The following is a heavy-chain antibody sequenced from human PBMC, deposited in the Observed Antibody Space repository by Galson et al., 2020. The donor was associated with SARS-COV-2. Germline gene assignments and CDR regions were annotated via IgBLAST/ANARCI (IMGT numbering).Heavy chain of an antibody. Sequence: GESLKISCAASGFTFSNYAMSWVRQAPGKGLEWVSTISNSGGYTYYADSVKGRFSISRDNSKNTQYLQMNSLRAEDSAVYYCAKDRKYCSGGNCYGDFDYWGQGTLVTVSS. CDR1: GFTFSNYA. CDR3: AKDRKYCSGGNCYGDFDY. V-gene: IGHV3-23*01. J-gene: IGHJ4*02. CDR2: ISNSGGYT. D-gene: IGHD2-15*01.